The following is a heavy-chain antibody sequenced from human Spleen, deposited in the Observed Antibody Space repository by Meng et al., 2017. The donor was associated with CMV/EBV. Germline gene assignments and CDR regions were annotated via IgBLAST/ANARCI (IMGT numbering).Heavy chain of an antibody. J-gene: IGHJ6*02. CDR3: GRDMNV. CDR1: GFSFSNYE. CDR2: TSPK. Sequence: GGSLRLSCAASGFSFSNYEINWVRQAPGKGLEWLSTSPKFYADSVKGRFIVSRDNAKNSLYLQMNSLRAEDTAVYYCGRDMNVWGQGTTVTVSS. V-gene: IGHV3-69-1*01.